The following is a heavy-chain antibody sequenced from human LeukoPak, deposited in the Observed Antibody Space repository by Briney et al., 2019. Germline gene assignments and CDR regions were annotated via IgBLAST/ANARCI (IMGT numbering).Heavy chain of an antibody. J-gene: IGHJ4*02. V-gene: IGHV4-39*01. CDR1: GGSISSNNYY. CDR2: IYNSGST. D-gene: IGHD1-14*01. CDR3: ARDRSSYFDY. Sequence: SETLSLTCTVSGGSISSNNYYWGWIRQPPGKGLEWIGSIYNSGSTYYNLSLKSRVTISVDTSKNQFALKLSSVTAADTAVYYCARDRSSYFDYWGQGTLVSVSS.